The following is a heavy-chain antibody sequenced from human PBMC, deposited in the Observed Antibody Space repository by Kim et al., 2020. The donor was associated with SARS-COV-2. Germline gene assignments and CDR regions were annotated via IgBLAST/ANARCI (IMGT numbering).Heavy chain of an antibody. Sequence: SETLSLTCTVSGGSISSSSYYWGWIRQPPGKGLEWIGSIYYSGSTYYNPSLKSRVTISVDTSKNQFSLKLSSVTAADTAVYYCARPQGTSGFDYWGQGTL. CDR2: IYYSGST. V-gene: IGHV4-39*01. D-gene: IGHD3-10*01. CDR3: ARPQGTSGFDY. J-gene: IGHJ4*02. CDR1: GGSISSSSYY.